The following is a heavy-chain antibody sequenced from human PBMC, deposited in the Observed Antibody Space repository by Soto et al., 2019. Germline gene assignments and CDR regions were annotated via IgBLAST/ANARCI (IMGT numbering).Heavy chain of an antibody. D-gene: IGHD1-26*01. CDR3: ARWSFLDY. V-gene: IGHV3-23*01. Sequence: PGGSLRLSCVASGFSFTSYALSWVRQAPGKGLEWVSTISGSDGKTYYADSVKGRFSISRDTSKTTLYLQMNSLRVEDTAVYYCARWSFLDYWGQGTRVTVSS. CDR1: GFSFTSYA. CDR2: ISGSDGKT. J-gene: IGHJ4*02.